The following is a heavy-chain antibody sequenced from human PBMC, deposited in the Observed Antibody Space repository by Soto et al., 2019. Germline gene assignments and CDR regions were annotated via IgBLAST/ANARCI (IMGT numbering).Heavy chain of an antibody. J-gene: IGHJ5*02. CDR1: RFTVSAYI. D-gene: IGHD3-3*01. Sequence: GYLRLSCAASRFTVSAYIMNWVRQAQGKGLEWVSFISGSSDAIYYADSVRGRLTISSDNAKNSLYLQMNRLRNEDTAVYCCSRLLRFFIPYSLGWLLSCNWFDPWGQGAMVTVAS. CDR2: ISGSSDAI. CDR3: SRLLRFFIPYSLGWLLSCNWFDP. V-gene: IGHV3-48*02.